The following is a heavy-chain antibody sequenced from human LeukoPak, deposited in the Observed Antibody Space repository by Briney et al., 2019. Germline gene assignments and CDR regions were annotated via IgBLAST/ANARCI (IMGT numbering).Heavy chain of an antibody. CDR3: ARGHGVVAASDDAFDI. CDR2: ISGSGGST. D-gene: IGHD2-2*01. Sequence: GGSLRLSCAASGFTFSSYGMSWVRQAPGKGLEWVSAISGSGGSTYYADSVKGRFTISRDNSKNTLYLQMNSLRAEDTDVYYCARGHGVVAASDDAFDIWGQGTMVTVSS. J-gene: IGHJ3*02. V-gene: IGHV3-23*01. CDR1: GFTFSSYG.